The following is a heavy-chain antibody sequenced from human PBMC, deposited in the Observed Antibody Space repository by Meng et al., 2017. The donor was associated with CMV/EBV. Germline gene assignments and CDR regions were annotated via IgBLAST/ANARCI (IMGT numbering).Heavy chain of an antibody. J-gene: IGHJ4*02. CDR3: ARKITMVRGVISRESWFDY. CDR1: GGSFSGYY. CDR2: INHSGST. Sequence: GSLRLSCAVYGGSFSGYYWSWIRQPPGKGLEWIGEINHSGSTIYNPSLKSRVTISVDTSKNQFSLKLSSVTAADTAVYYCARKITMVRGVISRESWFDYWGQGTLVTVSS. V-gene: IGHV4-34*01. D-gene: IGHD3-10*01.